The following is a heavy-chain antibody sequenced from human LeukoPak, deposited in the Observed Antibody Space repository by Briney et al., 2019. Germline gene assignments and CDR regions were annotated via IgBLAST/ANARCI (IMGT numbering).Heavy chain of an antibody. D-gene: IGHD3-9*01. J-gene: IGHJ6*02. Sequence: SETLSLTCTVSGDSISSYYWSWIRQPPGKGREWIGYIYDSGSTNYNPSLKSRVTISVDTSKNQFSLKLSSVTAADTAVYYCASGNRYYDILTGDYYYNGMDVWGQGTTVTVSS. CDR2: IYDSGST. V-gene: IGHV4-59*01. CDR3: ASGNRYYDILTGDYYYNGMDV. CDR1: GDSISSYY.